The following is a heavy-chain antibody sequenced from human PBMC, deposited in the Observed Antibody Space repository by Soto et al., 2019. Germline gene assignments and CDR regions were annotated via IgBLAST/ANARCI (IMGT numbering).Heavy chain of an antibody. V-gene: IGHV3-23*01. J-gene: IGHJ5*02. Sequence: QLLQSGGGLVQPGGSLTLSCAASGFTFGTTDMSWVRQAPGEGLEWVSTIDGSGGITYYADSVKGRFTISRDNSRNTVYLQMNSLRGVDTALYYCVKNSGWFNTWGQGAPVTVSS. CDR1: GFTFGTTD. D-gene: IGHD3-10*01. CDR3: VKNSGWFNT. CDR2: IDGSGGIT.